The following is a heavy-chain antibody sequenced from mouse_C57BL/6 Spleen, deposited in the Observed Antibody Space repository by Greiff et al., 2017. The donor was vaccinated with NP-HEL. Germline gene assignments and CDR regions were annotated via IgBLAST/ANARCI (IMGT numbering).Heavy chain of an antibody. CDR1: RYTFTSYW. Sequence: QVQLQQPGAELVMPGASVKLSCKASRYTFTSYWMHWVKQRPGQGLEWIGEIDPSDSYTNYNQKFKGKSTLTVDKSSSTAYMQLSSLTSEDSAVYFCARGLPAWFAYWGQGTLVTVSA. V-gene: IGHV1-69*01. D-gene: IGHD3-1*01. CDR3: ARGLPAWFAY. J-gene: IGHJ3*01. CDR2: IDPSDSYT.